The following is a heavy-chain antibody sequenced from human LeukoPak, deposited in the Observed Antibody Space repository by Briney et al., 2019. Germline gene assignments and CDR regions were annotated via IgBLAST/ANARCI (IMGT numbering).Heavy chain of an antibody. D-gene: IGHD1-26*01. J-gene: IGHJ4*02. CDR3: ARHSGTDSPGFDY. CDR1: GYSFTSYW. Sequence: GESLQISCQGSGYSFTSYWIGWVRQMPGKGLEWMGIIYPGDSDTRYSPSFRGQVTISADKSISTAYLQWSSLKASDTAMYYCARHSGTDSPGFDYWGQGTLVTVSS. V-gene: IGHV5-51*01. CDR2: IYPGDSDT.